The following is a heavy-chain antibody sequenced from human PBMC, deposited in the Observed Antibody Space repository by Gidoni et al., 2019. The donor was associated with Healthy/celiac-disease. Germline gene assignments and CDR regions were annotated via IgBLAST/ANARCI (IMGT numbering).Heavy chain of an antibody. CDR1: GGSVSAYS. D-gene: IGHD2-15*01. CDR2: INHSGST. V-gene: IGHV4-34*01. Sequence: QVQLQQWVAGLFKPSETLSLTCAVYGGSVSAYSWSCIRQPPGKGLEWIGEINHSGSTNYNPSLKSRVTISVDTSKNQFSLKLSSVTAAETAVYYCARGRWSFPYCSGGSCYSEFGGWFDPWGQGTLVTVSS. J-gene: IGHJ5*02. CDR3: ARGRWSFPYCSGGSCYSEFGGWFDP.